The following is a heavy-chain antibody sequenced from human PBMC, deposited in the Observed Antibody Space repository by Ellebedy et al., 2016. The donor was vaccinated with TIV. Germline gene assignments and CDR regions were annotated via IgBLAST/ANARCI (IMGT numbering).Heavy chain of an antibody. Sequence: SETLSLXXAVYGGSFSHYYWSWIRQPPGKGLEWIGEINHRGSTNYNPSLKSRVTISVDTSKNQFSLKLNSVTAADTAVYYCTGGSGWLPDSWGQGMLVTVSS. CDR3: TGGSGWLPDS. J-gene: IGHJ4*02. D-gene: IGHD5-12*01. V-gene: IGHV4-34*01. CDR2: INHRGST. CDR1: GGSFSHYY.